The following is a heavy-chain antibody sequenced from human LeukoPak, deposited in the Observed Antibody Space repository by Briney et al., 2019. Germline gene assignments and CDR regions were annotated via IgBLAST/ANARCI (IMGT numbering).Heavy chain of an antibody. V-gene: IGHV3-7*01. CDR3: TPEVWVLQGASDI. CDR1: GFPFNTYW. J-gene: IGHJ3*02. D-gene: IGHD3-22*01. CDR2: IKEDGSEE. Sequence: PGGSLRLSCAASGFPFNTYWMTWVRQAPGKGLEWVANIKEDGSEEHYVDSVKGRFTISRDNAKNSLYLQMNSLGAADTAVYYCTPEVWVLQGASDIWGQGTMVTVSS.